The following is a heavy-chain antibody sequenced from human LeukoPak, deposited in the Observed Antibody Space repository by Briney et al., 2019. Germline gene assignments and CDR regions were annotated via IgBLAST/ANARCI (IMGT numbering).Heavy chain of an antibody. J-gene: IGHJ4*02. D-gene: IGHD6-13*01. Sequence: GGSLRLSCAASGFTVSSNYMSWVRQAPGKGLEWVSVIYSGGSTYYADSVKGRFTISRDNSKNTLYLQMNSLRAEDTAVYYCARVHGLTAAAGPRDYWGQGTLVTASS. V-gene: IGHV3-66*02. CDR3: ARVHGLTAAAGPRDY. CDR1: GFTVSSNY. CDR2: IYSGGST.